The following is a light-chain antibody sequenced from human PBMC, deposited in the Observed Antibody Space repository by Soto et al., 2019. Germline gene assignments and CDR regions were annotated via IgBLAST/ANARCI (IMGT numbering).Light chain of an antibody. CDR1: SGDVGPYNF. CDR2: EVI. J-gene: IGLJ2*01. V-gene: IGLV2-14*01. CDR3: ATWDSSLDGVV. Sequence: QSALTQPASVSGSPGQSITISCTGTSGDVGPYNFVSWYQQHPGKVPKLIIFEVIYRPSGVSSRFSGSKSGNTASLAISGLRSEDEADYYCATWDSSLDGVVFGGGTKVTVL.